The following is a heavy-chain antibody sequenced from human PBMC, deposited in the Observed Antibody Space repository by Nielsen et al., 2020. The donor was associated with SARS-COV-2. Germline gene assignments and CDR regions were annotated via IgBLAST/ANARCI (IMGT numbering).Heavy chain of an antibody. Sequence: SLKISCKTSGFVFGDYGVNWFRQAPGKGLEWVSGISWNSGSIGYADSVKGRFTVSRDNAKNSLYLQMNSLRAEDTALYYCAKDGYPALYYFDYWGQGTLVTVSS. V-gene: IGHV3-9*01. CDR3: AKDGYPALYYFDY. CDR1: GFVFGDYG. J-gene: IGHJ4*02. CDR2: ISWNSGSI. D-gene: IGHD2-15*01.